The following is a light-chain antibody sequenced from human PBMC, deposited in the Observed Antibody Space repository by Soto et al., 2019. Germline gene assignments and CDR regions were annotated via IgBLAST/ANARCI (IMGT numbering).Light chain of an antibody. CDR2: GAS. CDR3: QQYGSSPQT. CDR1: QSVSNNY. Sequence: EIVLTQSPGTLSLSPGERATLSCRASQSVSNNYLAWYQQKPGQAPRLLNYGASSRATGIPDRFSGSGSGTDFTLTINRLEPEDFAVYYCQQYGSSPQTFGQGAKVESK. J-gene: IGKJ1*01. V-gene: IGKV3-20*01.